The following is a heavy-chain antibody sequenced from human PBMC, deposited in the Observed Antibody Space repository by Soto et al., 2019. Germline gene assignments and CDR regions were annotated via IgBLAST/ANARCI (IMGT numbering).Heavy chain of an antibody. V-gene: IGHV2-5*02. CDR1: GVAVSTSRVG. CDR3: AHRRFARPYSSSDYYLDF. Sequence: SGVAVSTSRVGVGWIRQPPGKALEWLALIYWDDDRRRSPSLKSRLTITKDTSKNQVILTMTNMDPVDTATYYCAHRRFARPYSSSDYYLDFWGQGTLGTGSS. CDR2: IYWDDDR. J-gene: IGHJ4*02. D-gene: IGHD6-6*01.